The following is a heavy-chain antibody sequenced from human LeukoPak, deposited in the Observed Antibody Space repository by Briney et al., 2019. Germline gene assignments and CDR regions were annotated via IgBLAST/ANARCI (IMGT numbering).Heavy chain of an antibody. J-gene: IGHJ4*02. Sequence: SETLPLTCAVSGGSRSSGGYSWSWIRQPPGKGLEWIGYIYHSGSTYYNPSLKSRVTISVDRSKNQFSLKLSSVTAADTAVYYCARVDTAMVTLDYWGQGTLVTVSS. CDR3: ARVDTAMVTLDY. CDR2: IYHSGST. V-gene: IGHV4-30-2*01. D-gene: IGHD5-18*01. CDR1: GGSRSSGGYS.